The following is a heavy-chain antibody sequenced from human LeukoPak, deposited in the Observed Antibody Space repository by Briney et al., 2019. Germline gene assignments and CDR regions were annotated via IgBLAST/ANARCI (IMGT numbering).Heavy chain of an antibody. D-gene: IGHD3-3*01. J-gene: IGHJ6*03. V-gene: IGHV3-NL1*01. CDR3: TTDLPYYDFWSGYNREYYYYYMDV. CDR2: IYSGGST. CDR1: GFTFSSYG. Sequence: GGSLRLSCAASGFTFSSYGMHWVRQAPGKGLEWVSVIYSGGSTYYADSVKGRFTISRDNSKNTLYLQMNSLRAEDTAVYYCTTDLPYYDFWSGYNREYYYYYMDVWGKGTTVTVSS.